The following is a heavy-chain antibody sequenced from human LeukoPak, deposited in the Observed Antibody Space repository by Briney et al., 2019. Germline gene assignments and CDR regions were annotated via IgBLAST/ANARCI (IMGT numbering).Heavy chain of an antibody. CDR1: GYSFTTYW. Sequence: GESLKISCKGSGYSFTTYWIGWVRQMPGKGLELMVIIYPGESDTRYSPYFEDQVTISADKSISNAYLQWSSLKASDTAMYNCARHVDSGYSSGWYAFDIWGQGTMVTVSS. CDR2: IYPGESDT. CDR3: ARHVDSGYSSGWYAFDI. J-gene: IGHJ3*02. D-gene: IGHD6-19*01. V-gene: IGHV5-51*01.